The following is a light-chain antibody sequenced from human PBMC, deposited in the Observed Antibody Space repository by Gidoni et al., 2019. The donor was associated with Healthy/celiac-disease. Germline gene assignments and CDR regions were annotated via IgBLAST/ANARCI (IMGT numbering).Light chain of an antibody. CDR3: QQRRNWHRRIT. Sequence: IVLTQSPATLSLSPGERATLSCRASQSVSSYLAWYQQKPGQAPRLLIYDASNRATGIPARFSGSGSGTDFTLTIRSLEPEDFAVYYCQQRRNWHRRITFGPGTKVDIK. CDR1: QSVSSY. V-gene: IGKV3-11*01. CDR2: DAS. J-gene: IGKJ3*01.